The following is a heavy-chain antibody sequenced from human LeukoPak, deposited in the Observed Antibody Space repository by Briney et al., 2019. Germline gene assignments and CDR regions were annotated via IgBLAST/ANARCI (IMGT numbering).Heavy chain of an antibody. CDR3: ARAPRGYCSSTSCYTLYYYYGMDV. CDR2: IYSGGST. D-gene: IGHD2-2*02. J-gene: IGHJ6*02. CDR1: GFTVSSNY. V-gene: IGHV3-53*01. Sequence: GGSLRLSCAASGFTVSSNYMSWVRQAPGKGLEWVSVIYSGGSTYYADSVKGRLTISRDNSKNTLYLQMNSLRAEDTAVYYCARAPRGYCSSTSCYTLYYYYGMDVWGQGTTVTVSS.